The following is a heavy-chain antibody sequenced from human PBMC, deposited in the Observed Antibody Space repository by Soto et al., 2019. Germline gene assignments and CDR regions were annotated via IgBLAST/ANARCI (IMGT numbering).Heavy chain of an antibody. V-gene: IGHV3-23*01. D-gene: IGHD3-3*01. CDR1: GFSFSIYA. Sequence: GGSLRLSCAASGFSFSIYAMTWVRRAPGRGLEWVSRISASGDDRYYADSVKGRFIVSRDNSKNTLFLEMKSLRAEDTALYYCAKTGAEWYAMDVWGQGXTVTVSS. CDR3: AKTGAEWYAMDV. J-gene: IGHJ6*02. CDR2: ISASGDDR.